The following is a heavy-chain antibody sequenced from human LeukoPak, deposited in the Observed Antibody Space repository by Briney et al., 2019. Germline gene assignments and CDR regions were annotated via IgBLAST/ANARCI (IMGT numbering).Heavy chain of an antibody. Sequence: SVKVSCKASGGTFSSYAISWVRQAPGQGLEWMGRIIPILGIANYAQKFQGRVTITADKSTSTAYMELSSLRSEDTAVYYCARTNPYHFDAPGIDYWGQGTLVTVSS. D-gene: IGHD3-9*01. V-gene: IGHV1-69*04. CDR1: GGTFSSYA. J-gene: IGHJ4*02. CDR3: ARTNPYHFDAPGIDY. CDR2: IIPILGIA.